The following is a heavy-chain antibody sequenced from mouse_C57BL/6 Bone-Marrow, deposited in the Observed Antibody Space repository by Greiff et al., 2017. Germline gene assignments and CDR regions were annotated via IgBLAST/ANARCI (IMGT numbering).Heavy chain of an antibody. V-gene: IGHV1-85*01. D-gene: IGHD1-1*01. CDR3: ARDYGSSYWYFDV. CDR2: FYPRVGIT. Sequence: VQLQQSGPELVKPGASVKLSCKASGYTFTSSDINWVKQRPGQGLDWIGWFYPRVGITTSNEKFQGKATLTVATSSSTAYMELHSLTAADSEVYVCARDYGSSYWYFDVWGTGTTVTVSS. J-gene: IGHJ1*03. CDR1: GYTFTSSD.